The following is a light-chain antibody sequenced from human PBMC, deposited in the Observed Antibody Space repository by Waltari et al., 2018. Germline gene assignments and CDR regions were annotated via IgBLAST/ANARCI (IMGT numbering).Light chain of an antibody. J-gene: IGKJ1*01. CDR1: QSVSRA. Sequence: EIVLTQSPGRLSSSPGERVTLSCRASQSVSRALAWYQQKPGQAPRLLIFGASKRATGIPDRFSGSGSETDFSLTISRLEPEDFAVYYCQHYVRLPATFGRGTKVEIK. V-gene: IGKV3-20*01. CDR2: GAS. CDR3: QHYVRLPAT.